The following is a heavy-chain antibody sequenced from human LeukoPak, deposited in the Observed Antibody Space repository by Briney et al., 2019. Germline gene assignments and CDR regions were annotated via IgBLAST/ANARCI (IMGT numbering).Heavy chain of an antibody. Sequence: GGSLRLSCAASGFTFSTYTMNWVRQAPGKGLEWVSSISESSYKYYADSVKGRFTISRDNARNSLYLQMNSLRGEDTAVYYCARDIFLSAGAFDIWGQGTMVTVSS. CDR3: ARDIFLSAGAFDI. CDR1: GFTFSTYT. V-gene: IGHV3-21*01. D-gene: IGHD3-3*01. CDR2: ISESSYK. J-gene: IGHJ3*02.